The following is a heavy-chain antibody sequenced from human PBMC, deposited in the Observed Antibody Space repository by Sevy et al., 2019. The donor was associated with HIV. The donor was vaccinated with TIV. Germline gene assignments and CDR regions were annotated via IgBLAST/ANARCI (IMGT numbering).Heavy chain of an antibody. D-gene: IGHD2-2*02. J-gene: IGHJ4*02. Sequence: GGSLRLSCAASGFTFSSYEMNWVRQAPGKGLEWVSYISSSGSTIYYADSVKGRFTISRDNAKNSLYLQMNSLRAEDTAVYYCARDSEIPGYCSSTSCYTVYWGQGTLVTVSS. CDR3: ARDSEIPGYCSSTSCYTVY. V-gene: IGHV3-48*03. CDR1: GFTFSSYE. CDR2: ISSSGSTI.